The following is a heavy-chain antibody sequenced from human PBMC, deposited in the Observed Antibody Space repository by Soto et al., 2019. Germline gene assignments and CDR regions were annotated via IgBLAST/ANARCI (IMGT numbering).Heavy chain of an antibody. Sequence: QLQLQESGPGLVKSSETLSLTCTVSGGSISSSSYYWGWIRQPPGKGLERIGNIYYSGSIYYNPSLKSRVTISVDTSKHQFYLKLSSVTAADTSVHYCVRTTTVTSSVYWGQGTLVTVSS. CDR3: VRTTTVTSSVY. CDR2: IYYSGSI. V-gene: IGHV4-39*01. CDR1: GGSISSSSYY. D-gene: IGHD4-17*01. J-gene: IGHJ4*02.